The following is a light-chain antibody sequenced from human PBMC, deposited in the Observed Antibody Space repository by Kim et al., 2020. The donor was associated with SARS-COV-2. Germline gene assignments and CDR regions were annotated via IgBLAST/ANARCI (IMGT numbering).Light chain of an antibody. J-gene: IGLJ3*02. CDR2: DVS. V-gene: IGLV2-14*04. Sequence: GQSITISSTGTSIDVGGYNYVSWYQQHPGKAPKLMIYDVSKRPSGVSNRFSGSKSGNTASLTISGLQAEDEADYYCSSYTSSSTWVFGGGTKLTVL. CDR1: SIDVGGYNY. CDR3: SSYTSSSTWV.